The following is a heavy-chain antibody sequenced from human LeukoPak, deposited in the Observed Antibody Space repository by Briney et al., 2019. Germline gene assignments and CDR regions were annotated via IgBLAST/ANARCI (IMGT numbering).Heavy chain of an antibody. CDR1: GFTFSSYS. J-gene: IGHJ4*02. CDR3: ARDSSDYYDSSGYYFDY. V-gene: IGHV3-21*01. D-gene: IGHD3-22*01. Sequence: PGRSLRLSCAASGFTFSSYSMNWARQAPGKGLEWVSSISSSSSYIYYADSVKGRFTISRDNAKNSLYLQMNSLRAEDTAVYYCARDSSDYYDSSGYYFDYWGQGTLVTVSS. CDR2: ISSSSSYI.